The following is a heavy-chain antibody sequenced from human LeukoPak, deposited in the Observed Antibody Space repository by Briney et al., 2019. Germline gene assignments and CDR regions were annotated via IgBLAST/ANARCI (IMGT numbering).Heavy chain of an antibody. D-gene: IGHD2-15*01. V-gene: IGHV3-30*04. CDR2: ISYDGSNK. CDR1: GFTFSNYA. Sequence: GGSLRLSCAASGFTFSNYAMHWVRQAPGKGLEWVAVISYDGSNKNYGDSVKGRFTISRDNSKKTLYLQMNSLRAEDTAVYYCARGLFRFCSSGSCLSPFDYWGQGTLVTVSS. J-gene: IGHJ4*02. CDR3: ARGLFRFCSSGSCLSPFDY.